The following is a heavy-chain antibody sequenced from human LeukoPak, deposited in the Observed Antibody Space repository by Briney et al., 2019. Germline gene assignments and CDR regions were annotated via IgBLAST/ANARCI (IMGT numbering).Heavy chain of an antibody. Sequence: GGSLRLSCAASGFSFSNALMTWVRQAPGKGLEWVGRVKSRTDGGTTDYAAPVKGRFTISRDDSKNTLFLQMDSLKTEDTALYFCTTEGYCTTSSCYPPYYYMDVWGKGTTVTVSS. V-gene: IGHV3-15*01. D-gene: IGHD2-15*01. CDR3: TTEGYCTTSSCYPPYYYMDV. CDR1: GFSFSNAL. J-gene: IGHJ6*03. CDR2: VKSRTDGGTT.